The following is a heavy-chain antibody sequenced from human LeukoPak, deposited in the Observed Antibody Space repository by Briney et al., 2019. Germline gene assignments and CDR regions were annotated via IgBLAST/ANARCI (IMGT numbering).Heavy chain of an antibody. CDR2: ISGSGGNT. J-gene: IGHJ4*02. CDR1: GFIFSSYA. CDR3: AKSFSVGYSSGWYVAAYYFDY. D-gene: IGHD6-19*01. V-gene: IGHV3-23*01. Sequence: GGSLRLSCAASGFIFSSYAMSWVRQAPGKGLEWISAISGSGGNTYYTDSVKGRFTISRDNSRTTLHLQMNSLRDEDTAVYYCAKSFSVGYSSGWYVAAYYFDYWGQGTLVTVSS.